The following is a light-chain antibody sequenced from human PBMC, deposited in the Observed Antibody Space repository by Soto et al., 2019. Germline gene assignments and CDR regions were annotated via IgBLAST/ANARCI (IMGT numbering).Light chain of an antibody. CDR3: GTWDTSLRAVV. J-gene: IGLJ2*01. V-gene: IGLV1-51*01. Sequence: QSVLTQPPSVSAAPGQRVTISCSGSRSNIGDNYVSWYQQLPGTAPKLLIFDNSNRPSGIPDRFSGSKSGTSATLGITALQTGDEADYYCGTWDTSLRAVVFGGGTQLTVL. CDR1: RSNIGDNY. CDR2: DNS.